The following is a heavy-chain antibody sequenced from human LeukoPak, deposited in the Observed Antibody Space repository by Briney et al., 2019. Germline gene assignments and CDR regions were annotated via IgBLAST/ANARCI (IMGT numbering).Heavy chain of an antibody. CDR3: TTDSTPVTTRGRY. J-gene: IGHJ4*01. D-gene: IGHD4-17*01. Sequence: GGSLRLSCAASGFTFSNAYMSWVRQAPGKGLEWVGRIKSKTDGGTTDYAAPVKDRFTISRDDSTNTLFLQMNSLKTEDTAVYFCTTDSTPVTTRGRYWGHGTLVTVSS. CDR2: IKSKTDGGTT. V-gene: IGHV3-15*01. CDR1: GFTFSNAY.